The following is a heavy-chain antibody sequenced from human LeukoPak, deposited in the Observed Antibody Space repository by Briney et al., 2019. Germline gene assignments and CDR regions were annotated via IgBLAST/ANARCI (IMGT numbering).Heavy chain of an antibody. D-gene: IGHD2-21*01. CDR2: ISWNSGSI. CDR1: GFTFDDYA. CDR3: AKVADVYSVYYFDS. Sequence: PGGSLRLSCAASGFTFDDYAMHWVRQAPGKGLEWVSGISWNSGSIGYADSVKGRFTISRDNAKNSLYLQMNILRAEDTALYYCAKVADVYSVYYFDSWGPGTLVTVSS. J-gene: IGHJ4*02. V-gene: IGHV3-9*01.